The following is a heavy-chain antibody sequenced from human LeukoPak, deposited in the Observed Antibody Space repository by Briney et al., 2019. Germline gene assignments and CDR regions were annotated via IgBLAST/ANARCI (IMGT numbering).Heavy chain of an antibody. V-gene: IGHV3-30*02. CDR1: GFIFSNYA. J-gene: IGHJ4*02. CDR2: IRYDGGNT. D-gene: IGHD3-16*02. Sequence: GGSLRLSCAASGFIFSNYAMQWVRQAPGMGLEWVAFIRYDGGNTYYADSVKGRFTISRDNSKNTMYLQMNSLNAEDAAVYYCARRYHDYWGQGTLVTGSS. CDR3: ARRYHDY.